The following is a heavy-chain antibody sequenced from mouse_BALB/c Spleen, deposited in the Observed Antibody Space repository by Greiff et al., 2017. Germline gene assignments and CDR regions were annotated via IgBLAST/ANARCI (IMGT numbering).Heavy chain of an antibody. CDR3: ASHYAYDREFDY. J-gene: IGHJ2*01. D-gene: IGHD2-2*01. CDR2: IDPANGNT. CDR1: GFNIKDTY. Sequence: EVQLQQSGAELVKPGASVKLSCTASGFNIKDTYMHWVKQRPEQGLEWIGRIDPANGNTKYDPKFQGKATITADTSSNTAYLQLSSLTSEDTAVYYCASHYAYDREFDYWGQGTTLTVSS. V-gene: IGHV14-3*02.